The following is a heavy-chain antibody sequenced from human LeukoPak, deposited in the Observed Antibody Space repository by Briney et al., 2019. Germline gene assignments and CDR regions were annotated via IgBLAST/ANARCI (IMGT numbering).Heavy chain of an antibody. V-gene: IGHV3-21*01. Sequence: GGSLRLSCAASGFTFSSYSMNLVRQAPGKGLEWVSSISSSSSYIYYADSVKGRFTISRDNAKNSLYLQMNSLRAEDTAVYYCARVPEGSSSEWFDPWGQGALVTVSS. CDR3: ARVPEGSSSEWFDP. CDR1: GFTFSSYS. CDR2: ISSSSSYI. J-gene: IGHJ5*02. D-gene: IGHD6-6*01.